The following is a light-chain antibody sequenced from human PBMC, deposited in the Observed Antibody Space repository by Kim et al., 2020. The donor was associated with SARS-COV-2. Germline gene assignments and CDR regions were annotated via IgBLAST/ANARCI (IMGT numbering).Light chain of an antibody. CDR3: QQRYSSPYT. V-gene: IGKV1-39*01. CDR2: AVS. J-gene: IGKJ2*01. CDR1: QTINTY. Sequence: DILMTQSPSSLSASVGDRVTITCRASQTINTYLNWYQQKPGKAPKVLMYAVSNLESGVPSRFSGSGSGTDFTLTITGLQPEDFAIYYCQQRYSSPYTFGQGTSWRS.